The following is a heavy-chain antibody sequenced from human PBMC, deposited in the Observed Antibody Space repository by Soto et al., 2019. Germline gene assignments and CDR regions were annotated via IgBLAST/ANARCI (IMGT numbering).Heavy chain of an antibody. J-gene: IGHJ4*02. V-gene: IGHV1-2*02. CDR1: GYTFTGYY. CDR3: ARSLSTIGGRPDS. D-gene: IGHD6-6*01. CDR2: INPNSGDT. Sequence: AASVKVSCKATGYTFTGYYMHWVRQAPGQGLEWMGWINPNSGDTKYAQKFQGRVTMTRDTSTRTAYMEVSRPTSDDTAVYYCARSLSTIGGRPDSWGQGTLVTVSS.